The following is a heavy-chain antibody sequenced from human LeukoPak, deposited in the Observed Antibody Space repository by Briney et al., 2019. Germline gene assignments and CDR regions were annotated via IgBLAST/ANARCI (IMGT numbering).Heavy chain of an antibody. D-gene: IGHD4-17*01. CDR2: INSDGSST. CDR3: VRGGYGSIDY. Sequence: GGSLRLSCEVSGFTFSSLWMHWVRQAPGKGLVWVSHINSDGSSTNYADSVKGRFTISRDNAKNTLYLQMNSLRAEDTAVYYCVRGGYGSIDYWGQGTLVTVSS. J-gene: IGHJ4*02. V-gene: IGHV3-74*01. CDR1: GFTFSSLW.